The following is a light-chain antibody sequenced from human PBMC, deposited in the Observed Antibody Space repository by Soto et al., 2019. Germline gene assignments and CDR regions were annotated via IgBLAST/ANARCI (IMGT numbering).Light chain of an antibody. V-gene: IGLV2-14*03. Sequence: QSVLTQPASLSGSPGQSITISCTGTRSDIGFYNYVSWYQQYPGTAPRLIIYDVTYRPTGVSDRFSGSKSGITAALTISGLQPDDEADYYCASYRQTNTFLFGTGTKATVL. CDR2: DVT. CDR3: ASYRQTNTFL. CDR1: RSDIGFYNY. J-gene: IGLJ1*01.